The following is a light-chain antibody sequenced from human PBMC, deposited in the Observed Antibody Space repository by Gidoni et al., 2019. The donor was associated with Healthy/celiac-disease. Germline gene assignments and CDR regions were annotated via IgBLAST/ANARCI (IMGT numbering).Light chain of an antibody. CDR2: RNN. Sequence: QAVLTQPPSASGTPEQRVTISCSGSSSNIGSNYLYWYQQLPGTAPKLFIYRNNQRPSGVPDRFSGSKSGTSASLAIIGLRSEDEADYYCAAWDDSLSGPVFGGGTKLTVL. J-gene: IGLJ2*01. CDR3: AAWDDSLSGPV. V-gene: IGLV1-47*01. CDR1: SSNIGSNY.